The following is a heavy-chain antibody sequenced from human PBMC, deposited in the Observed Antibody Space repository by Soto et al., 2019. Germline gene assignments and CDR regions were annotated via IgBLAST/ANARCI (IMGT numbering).Heavy chain of an antibody. J-gene: IGHJ3*02. CDR3: ARARLATMIVLPPDAFDI. CDR2: IIPIFGTA. D-gene: IGHD3-22*01. Sequence: ASVKVSCKASGGTFSSYAISWVRQAPGQGLEWMGGIIPIFGTANYAQKFQGRVTITADKSTSTAYMELSSLRSEDTAVYYCARARLATMIVLPPDAFDIWGQGTMVTVSS. CDR1: GGTFSSYA. V-gene: IGHV1-69*06.